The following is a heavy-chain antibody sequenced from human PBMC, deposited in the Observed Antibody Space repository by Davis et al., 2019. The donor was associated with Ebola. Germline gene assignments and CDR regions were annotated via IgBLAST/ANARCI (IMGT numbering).Heavy chain of an antibody. V-gene: IGHV1-18*01. Sequence: ASVKVSCKASGYTFTSYGISWVRQAPGQGLEWMGWISAYNGNTNYAQKLQGRVTMTTDTSTSTAYMELRSLRSDDTAVYYCARVGPLRFLEAPYNWFDPWGQGTLVTVSS. CDR2: ISAYNGNT. D-gene: IGHD3-3*01. J-gene: IGHJ5*02. CDR1: GYTFTSYG. CDR3: ARVGPLRFLEAPYNWFDP.